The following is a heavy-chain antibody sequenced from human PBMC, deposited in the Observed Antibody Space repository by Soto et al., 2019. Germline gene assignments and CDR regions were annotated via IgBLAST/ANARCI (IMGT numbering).Heavy chain of an antibody. V-gene: IGHV3-23*01. CDR3: VRWNGFGDR. D-gene: IGHD1-1*01. J-gene: IGHJ5*02. Sequence: EVQLLDSGGGLVQPGGSLRLSCAVSGFIISDYGVTWVRQAPGKGLEWVSGFSGGSGGTFYADSVKGRFTISRDDPKNTAYLQMNSLGAEDTAVYYCVRWNGFGDRWGQGTLVTVSS. CDR1: GFIISDYG. CDR2: FSGGSGGT.